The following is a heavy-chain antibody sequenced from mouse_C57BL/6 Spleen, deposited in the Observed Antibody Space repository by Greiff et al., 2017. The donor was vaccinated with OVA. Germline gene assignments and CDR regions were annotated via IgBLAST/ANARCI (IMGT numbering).Heavy chain of an antibody. CDR1: GFTFSDYY. D-gene: IGHD3-1*01. CDR3: AREAGPDWYFDV. CDR2: INYDGSST. V-gene: IGHV5-16*01. Sequence: DVKLVESEGGLVQPGSSMKLSCTASGFTFSDYYMAWVRQVPEKGLEWVANINYDGSSTYYLDSLKSRFIISRDNAKNILYLQMSSLKSEDTATYYCAREAGPDWYFDVWGTGTTVTVSS. J-gene: IGHJ1*03.